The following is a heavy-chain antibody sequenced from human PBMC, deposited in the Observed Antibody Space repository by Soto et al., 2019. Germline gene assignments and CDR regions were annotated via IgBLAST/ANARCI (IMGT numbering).Heavy chain of an antibody. J-gene: IGHJ4*02. V-gene: IGHV3-49*03. Sequence: GGSLRLSCTASGFTFGDYAMSWFRQAPGKGLEWVGFIRSKAYGGTTEYAASVKGRFTISRDDSKSIAYLQMNSLKTEDTAVYYCTREAGVIIGPTYYFDYWGQGTLVTVSS. CDR1: GFTFGDYA. D-gene: IGHD3-10*01. CDR3: TREAGVIIGPTYYFDY. CDR2: IRSKAYGGTT.